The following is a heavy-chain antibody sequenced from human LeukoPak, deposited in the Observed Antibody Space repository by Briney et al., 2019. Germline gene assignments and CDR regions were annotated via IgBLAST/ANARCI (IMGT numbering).Heavy chain of an antibody. J-gene: IGHJ5*02. D-gene: IGHD3-10*01. CDR3: ARRGRERVWFGLGPNWFDP. CDR2: INHSGST. Sequence: SETLSLTCAVYGGSFSGYYWSWIRQPPGKGLEWIGEINHSGSTNYNPSLKSRVTISVDTSKNQFSLKLSSVTAADTAVYYCARRGRERVWFGLGPNWFDPWGQGTLVTVSS. V-gene: IGHV4-34*01. CDR1: GGSFSGYY.